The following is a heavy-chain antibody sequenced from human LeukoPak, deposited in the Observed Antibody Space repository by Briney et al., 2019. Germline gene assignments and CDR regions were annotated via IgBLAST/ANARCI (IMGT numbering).Heavy chain of an antibody. CDR3: AASVRRAAAYYFDY. D-gene: IGHD2-15*01. V-gene: IGHV1-2*02. CDR2: INPNSGGT. J-gene: IGHJ4*02. CDR1: GYTFTGYY. Sequence: ASVKVSCKASGYTFTGYYMHWVRQAPGQGLEGMGWINPNSGGTNYAQKFQGRVTMTRDTSISTAYMELSRLRSDDTAVYYCAASVRRAAAYYFDYWGQGTLVTVSS.